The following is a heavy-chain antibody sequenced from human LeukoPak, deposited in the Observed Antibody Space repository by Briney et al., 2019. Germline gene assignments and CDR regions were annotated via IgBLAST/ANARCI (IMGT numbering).Heavy chain of an antibody. V-gene: IGHV4-59*08. CDR1: GGSMTNYY. J-gene: IGHJ4*02. CDR2: IYHTGRA. D-gene: IGHD3-3*01. CDR3: ARFFWSRSKRLDY. Sequence: VKPTETLSLTCTVSGGSMTNYYWSWLRQPPGKGLGWIGYIYHTGRAIYNPSLKSRVTISVDTSTNEFSLKRNSLTAAYTGVYYCARFFWSRSKRLDYWGEGTVVTVS.